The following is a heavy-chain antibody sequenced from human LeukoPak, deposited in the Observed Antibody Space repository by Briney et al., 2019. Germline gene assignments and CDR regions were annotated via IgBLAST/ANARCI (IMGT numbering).Heavy chain of an antibody. V-gene: IGHV3-23*01. CDR1: GFTFSNHP. CDR2: VSGNGLSK. J-gene: IGHJ4*02. CDR3: AKGNGDFLDY. Sequence: GGSLRLSCAVSGFTFSNHPMTWVRQAPGKGLEWVAGVSGNGLSKYYADSMKGRFTVSRDNAKNTVYLQMNSLRADDTAVYYCAKGNGDFLDYWGQGTLETVSS. D-gene: IGHD1-1*01.